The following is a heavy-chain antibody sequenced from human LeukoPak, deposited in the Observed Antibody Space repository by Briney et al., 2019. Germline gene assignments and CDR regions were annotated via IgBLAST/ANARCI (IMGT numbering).Heavy chain of an antibody. CDR1: GFTFSSYA. CDR3: ARELIVDYYGMDV. J-gene: IGHJ6*02. CDR2: ISYDGSNK. V-gene: IGHV3-30*04. Sequence: GGSLRLSCAASGFTFSSYAMHWVRQAPGKGLEWVAVISYDGSNKYYADSVKGRFTISRDNSKNTLYLQMNSLRAEDTAVHYCARELIVDYYGMDVWGQGTTVTVSS. D-gene: IGHD3-22*01.